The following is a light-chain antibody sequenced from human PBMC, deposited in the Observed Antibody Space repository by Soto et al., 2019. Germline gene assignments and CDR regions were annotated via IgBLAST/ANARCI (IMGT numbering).Light chain of an antibody. V-gene: IGKV3-15*01. CDR2: GAS. J-gene: IGKJ5*01. CDR1: QSVSSN. CDR3: QQYNKWPLIT. Sequence: EIVMRQSPATLSVSPGERATLSYRASQSVSSNLAWYQQKPGQAPRLLISGASTRATGIPARFSGTGSGTEFTLTISSLQSEDFAVYYCQQYNKWPLITFGQGTRLEIK.